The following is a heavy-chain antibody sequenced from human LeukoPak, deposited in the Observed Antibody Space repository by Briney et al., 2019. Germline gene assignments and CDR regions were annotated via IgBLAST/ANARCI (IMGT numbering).Heavy chain of an antibody. CDR3: ARCSSSPTYFFDY. J-gene: IGHJ4*02. CDR2: IYYSGST. V-gene: IGHV4-39*01. CDR1: GGSISSSSYY. D-gene: IGHD6-6*01. Sequence: SETLSLTCTVSGGSISSSSYYWGWIRQPPGKGLEWIGNIYYSGSTYYNPPLKSRVTISVDTSKNQFSLKLSSVTAADTAVYYCARCSSSPTYFFDYWGQGTLVTVSS.